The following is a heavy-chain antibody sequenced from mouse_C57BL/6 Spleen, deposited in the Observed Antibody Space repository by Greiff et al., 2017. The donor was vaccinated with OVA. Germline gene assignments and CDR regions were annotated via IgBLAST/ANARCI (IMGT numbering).Heavy chain of an antibody. V-gene: IGHV14-1*01. CDR3: TTMELRLPAWFAY. J-gene: IGHJ3*01. CDR2: IDPEDGDT. Sequence: VQLQQSGAELVRPGASVKLSCTASGFNIKDYYMHWVKQRPEQGLEWIGRIDPEDGDTASAPKFQGKATLTADTSSNTAYFTLSSLTSEDTAVYYCTTMELRLPAWFAYWGQGTLVTVSA. CDR1: GFNIKDYY. D-gene: IGHD3-2*02.